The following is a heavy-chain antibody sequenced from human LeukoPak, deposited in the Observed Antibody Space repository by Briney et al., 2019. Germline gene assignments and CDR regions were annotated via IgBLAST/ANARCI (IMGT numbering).Heavy chain of an antibody. Sequence: PGGSLRLSCAASGFTFSSYAMSWVRQAPGKGLEWVGRIKSKTDGGTTDYAAPVKGRFTISRDDSKNTLYLQMNSLKTEDTAVYYCTTYTVTTVGYYYYGMDVWGQGTTVTVSS. D-gene: IGHD4-17*01. CDR3: TTYTVTTVGYYYYGMDV. J-gene: IGHJ6*02. CDR1: GFTFSSYA. CDR2: IKSKTDGGTT. V-gene: IGHV3-15*01.